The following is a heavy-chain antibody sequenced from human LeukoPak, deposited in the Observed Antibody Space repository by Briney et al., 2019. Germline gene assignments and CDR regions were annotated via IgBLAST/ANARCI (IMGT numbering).Heavy chain of an antibody. CDR3: ARVLVNYYYYGMDV. J-gene: IGHJ6*02. CDR2: ISTSSSTI. D-gene: IGHD1-26*01. V-gene: IGHV3-11*04. CDR1: GFIFSDYY. Sequence: GGSLRLSCAASGFIFSDYYMSWIRQAPGKGLEWVSYISTSSSTIYYADSVKGRFTISRDNAKNSLYLQMDSLRAEDTAVYYCARVLVNYYYYGMDVWGQGTTVTVSS.